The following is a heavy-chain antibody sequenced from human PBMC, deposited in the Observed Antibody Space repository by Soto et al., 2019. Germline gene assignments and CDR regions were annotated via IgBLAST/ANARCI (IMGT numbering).Heavy chain of an antibody. D-gene: IGHD2-2*01. CDR3: GVVRSTNYYYYGMDV. CDR1: GYTFTSYG. V-gene: IGHV1-18*01. J-gene: IGHJ6*01. Sequence: QVQLVQSGAEVKKPGASVKVSCKASGYTFTSYGISWVRQAPGQGLEWMGWISAYNGNTNYAQKLQGRVTMTTDTSTSTAYRERRSLRSDDTAVYYGGVVRSTNYYYYGMDVWGQGTTVTVSS. CDR2: ISAYNGNT.